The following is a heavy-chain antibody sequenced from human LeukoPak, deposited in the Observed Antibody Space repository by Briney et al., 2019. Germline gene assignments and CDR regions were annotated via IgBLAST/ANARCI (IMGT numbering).Heavy chain of an antibody. Sequence: PGGSLRLSCAASGFTFSSYWMHWVRQAPGKGLVWVSRIYSDGSSTSYADSVKGRFTISRDNAKNTLYLQMNSLRAEDTAVYYCAKTQRGVVPAALGDFQHWGQGTLVTVSS. V-gene: IGHV3-74*01. J-gene: IGHJ1*01. CDR2: IYSDGSST. CDR1: GFTFSSYW. D-gene: IGHD2-2*01. CDR3: AKTQRGVVPAALGDFQH.